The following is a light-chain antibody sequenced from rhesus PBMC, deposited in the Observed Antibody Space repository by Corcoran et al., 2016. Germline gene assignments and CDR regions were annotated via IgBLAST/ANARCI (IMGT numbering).Light chain of an antibody. CDR2: KAS. CDR3: QQYSSRPLT. CDR1: QGISSW. Sequence: DIQMTPSPSSLSASVGDTVTISCRASQGISSWLAWYQQKPGKAPKLLSYKASNLQSGVPSRFSGSGSGTDFTCTISSLQSEDFATYYCQQYSSRPLTFGGGTKVELK. J-gene: IGKJ4*01. V-gene: IGKV1-22*01.